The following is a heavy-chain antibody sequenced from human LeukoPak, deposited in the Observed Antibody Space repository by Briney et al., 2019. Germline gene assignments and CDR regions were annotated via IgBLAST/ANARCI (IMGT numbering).Heavy chain of an antibody. J-gene: IGHJ5*02. CDR1: GGSFSGYY. Sequence: SETLSLTCAVYGGSFSGYYWSWIRQPPGKGLEWIGYIYYSGSTYYNPSLKSRVTISVDTSKNQFSLKLSSVTAADTAVYYCARERWDSSGYYYWFDPWGQGTLVTVSS. CDR2: IYYSGST. D-gene: IGHD3-22*01. CDR3: ARERWDSSGYYYWFDP. V-gene: IGHV4-30-4*01.